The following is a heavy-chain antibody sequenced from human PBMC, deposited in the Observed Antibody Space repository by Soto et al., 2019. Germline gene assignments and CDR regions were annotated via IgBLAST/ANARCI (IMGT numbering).Heavy chain of an antibody. Sequence: GASVKVSCKASGYTFTSYYMHWVRQAPGQGLEWMGIINPSGGSTSYAQKFQGRVTMTRDTSTSTVYMELSSLRSEDAAVYYCARSLGIVATLDYWGQGTLVTVSS. CDR3: ARSLGIVATLDY. CDR1: GYTFTSYY. D-gene: IGHD5-12*01. V-gene: IGHV1-46*01. CDR2: INPSGGST. J-gene: IGHJ4*02.